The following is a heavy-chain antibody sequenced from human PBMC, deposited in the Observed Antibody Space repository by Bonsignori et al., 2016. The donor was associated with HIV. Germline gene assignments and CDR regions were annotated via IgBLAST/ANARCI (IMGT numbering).Heavy chain of an antibody. D-gene: IGHD1-26*01. V-gene: IGHV1-18*01. CDR3: ARVLGTVGATVPPKY. CDR2: ISAYSGDT. J-gene: IGHJ4*02. Sequence: ASVKVSCKASGYTFSNYGMDWVRQAPGHGLEWMGWISAYSGDTKYAQKLQGRVTMTTDTSTSTAYMELRNLTSDDTAVYYCARVLGTVGATVPPKYWGQGTLVTVSS. CDR1: GYTFSNYG.